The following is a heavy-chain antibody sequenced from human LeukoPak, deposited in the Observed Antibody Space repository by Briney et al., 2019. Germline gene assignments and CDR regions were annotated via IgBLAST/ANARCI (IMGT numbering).Heavy chain of an antibody. V-gene: IGHV1-46*01. CDR3: AIRPVVDYYDSSGSAVDY. CDR1: GYTFTRYY. Sequence: ASVKVSCKASGYTFTRYYMHWVRQAPGQGLEWMGIINPNTGTTSYAQKFQGRVTMTRDTSTSTVYVELSSLRSEDTAVYYCAIRPVVDYYDSSGSAVDYWGQGTLVTVSS. D-gene: IGHD3-22*01. J-gene: IGHJ4*02. CDR2: INPNTGTT.